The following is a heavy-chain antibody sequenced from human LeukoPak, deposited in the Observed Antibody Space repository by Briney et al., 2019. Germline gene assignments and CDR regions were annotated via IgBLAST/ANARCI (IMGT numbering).Heavy chain of an antibody. J-gene: IGHJ5*02. Sequence: GGSLRLSCAASGFTVSTNYMSWVRQTPGKGLEWVSVIQTGGSIFHAESVKGRFTISRDTSKNTVYLQMNSLRGEDTAVYYCARVDGYYGSGSWFAPWGQGTQVTVSS. V-gene: IGHV3-66*01. CDR1: GFTVSTNY. CDR3: ARVDGYYGSGSWFAP. CDR2: IQTGGSI. D-gene: IGHD3-10*01.